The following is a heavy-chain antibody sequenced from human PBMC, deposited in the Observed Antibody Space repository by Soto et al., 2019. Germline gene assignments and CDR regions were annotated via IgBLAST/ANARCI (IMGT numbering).Heavy chain of an antibody. J-gene: IGHJ6*01. D-gene: IGHD3-10*01. CDR2: ISKDGSKK. V-gene: IGHV3-30*18. CDR3: ANPSGYYFGLGSHDEASDM. CDR1: GFMFSGFG. Sequence: QVQLVESGGGVVQPGRSPRLSCAASGFMFSGFGMHWVRQAPGKGLQWVAGISKDGSKKYYADSVKGRFTISRDNSKKTLSLQMNSLRPEDTAVYYCANPSGYYFGLGSHDEASDMWGQGTVVNV.